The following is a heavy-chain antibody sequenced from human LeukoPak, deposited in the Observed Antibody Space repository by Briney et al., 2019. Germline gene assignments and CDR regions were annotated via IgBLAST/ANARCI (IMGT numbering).Heavy chain of an antibody. D-gene: IGHD3-22*01. CDR2: IIPIFGTA. J-gene: IGHJ3*02. CDR1: GGTFSSYA. Sequence: SVKVSCKASGGTFSSYAISWVRQAPGQGLEWMGRIIPIFGTANYAQKFQGRVTITADKSTSTAYMELSSLRSEDTAVYYCASQYPTYYDSIRGAFDIWGQGTMVTVSS. V-gene: IGHV1-69*06. CDR3: ASQYPTYYDSIRGAFDI.